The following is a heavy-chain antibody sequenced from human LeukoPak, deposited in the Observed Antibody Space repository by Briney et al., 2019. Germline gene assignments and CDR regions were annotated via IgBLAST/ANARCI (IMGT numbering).Heavy chain of an antibody. D-gene: IGHD2-15*01. V-gene: IGHV3-64D*08. CDR1: GFTFSSYA. CDR2: ISSSGDST. Sequence: PGGSLRLSCSASGFTFSSYAMHWVRQAPGKGLEYVSAISSSGDSTYYADSVKGRFTISRDNSKNTLYLQMSSLRPEDAAVYYCVKVDCSGGRCSFDYWGQGTLVTVSS. CDR3: VKVDCSGGRCSFDY. J-gene: IGHJ4*02.